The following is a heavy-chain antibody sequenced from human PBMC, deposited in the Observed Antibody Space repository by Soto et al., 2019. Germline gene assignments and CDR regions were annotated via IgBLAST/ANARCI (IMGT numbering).Heavy chain of an antibody. Sequence: QVHLVESRGDVVQPGRSLRLSCAASGFSFSSYAIHWVRQAPGKGLEWVAVISYDGSDMYYGDSVKGRFTISRDNSKNTLYLQMNSLRPDDTTVYYCAKDPRGIVGAGAWLDSWGQGTLVIVSS. D-gene: IGHD1-26*01. V-gene: IGHV3-30*18. CDR2: ISYDGSDM. CDR1: GFSFSSYA. J-gene: IGHJ4*02. CDR3: AKDPRGIVGAGAWLDS.